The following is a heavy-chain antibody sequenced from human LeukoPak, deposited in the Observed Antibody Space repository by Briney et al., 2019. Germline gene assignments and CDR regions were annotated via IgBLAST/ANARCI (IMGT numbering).Heavy chain of an antibody. CDR1: GFTFSSYS. CDR3: AKGSNYYGSGSYYTDDY. Sequence: PGGSLSLSCAAPGFTFSSYSMNWVRQAPGKGLEWVSAISGSGGSTYYADSVKGRFTIPRDNSKNTLYLQMNSLRAEDTAVYYCAKGSNYYGSGSYYTDDYWGQGTLVTVSS. D-gene: IGHD3-10*01. CDR2: ISGSGGST. J-gene: IGHJ4*02. V-gene: IGHV3-23*01.